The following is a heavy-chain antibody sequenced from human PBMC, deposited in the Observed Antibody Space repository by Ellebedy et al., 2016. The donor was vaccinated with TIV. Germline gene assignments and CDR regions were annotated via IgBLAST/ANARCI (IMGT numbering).Heavy chain of an antibody. V-gene: IGHV3-7*01. CDR3: AVGGWYYEI. D-gene: IGHD6-19*01. CDR1: GFTFSSYW. J-gene: IGHJ3*02. CDR2: INQDGNEK. Sequence: GESLKISCAVSGFTFSSYWMSWVRQAPGKGLEWVAYINQDGNEKFYVGSVKGRFTIFRDNAKNSLYLQMNSLRAEDTALYYCAVGGWYYEIWGQGTMVTVSS.